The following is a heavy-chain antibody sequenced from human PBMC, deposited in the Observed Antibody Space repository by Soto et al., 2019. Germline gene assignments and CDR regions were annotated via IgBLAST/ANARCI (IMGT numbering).Heavy chain of an antibody. Sequence: QVKLQEPAPGLVKPSGTLSLTCTVSGGSVSSSSYTWTWLRQPQGKRLEWFGYIYLSGTTEYNPALKSRVAISFDTSKNQFSLKLSSVIAADTAVYYCAREGKRVSMVRGFDSWGQGTLVTVSS. CDR2: IYLSGTT. J-gene: IGHJ4*02. V-gene: IGHV4-61*01. CDR1: GGSVSSSSYT. CDR3: AREGKRVSMVRGFDS. D-gene: IGHD3-10*01.